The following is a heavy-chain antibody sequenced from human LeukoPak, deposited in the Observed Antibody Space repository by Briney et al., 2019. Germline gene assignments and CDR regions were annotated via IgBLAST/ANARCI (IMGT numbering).Heavy chain of an antibody. Sequence: ASVKVSCKASGYTFTGYFMHWVRQAPGQGLEWMGWINPNIGATKYARKFQGRVTMTRDMSISTAYMEVSRLTSDDTAVYYCARATIADSSTYYIDYWGLGTLVTVSS. CDR3: ARATIADSSTYYIDY. J-gene: IGHJ4*02. D-gene: IGHD3-22*01. V-gene: IGHV1-2*02. CDR1: GYTFTGYF. CDR2: INPNIGAT.